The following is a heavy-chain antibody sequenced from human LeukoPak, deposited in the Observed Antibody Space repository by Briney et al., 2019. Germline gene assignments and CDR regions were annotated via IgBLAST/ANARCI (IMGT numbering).Heavy chain of an antibody. CDR1: GYTLTELS. V-gene: IGHV1-24*01. Sequence: ASVKVSCKVSGYTLTELSMHWVRQAPGKGLEWMGGFDPEDGETIYAQKFQGRVTMTEDTSTDTAYMELSSLRSEDTAVYYCATGLTDSETWGFDPWGQGTLVTVSS. CDR3: ATGLTDSETWGFDP. D-gene: IGHD2-21*01. J-gene: IGHJ5*02. CDR2: FDPEDGET.